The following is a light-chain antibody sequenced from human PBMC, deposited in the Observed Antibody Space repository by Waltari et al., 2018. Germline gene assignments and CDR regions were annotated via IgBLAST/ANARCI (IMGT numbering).Light chain of an antibody. CDR1: ELPKQY. CDR2: KDT. CDR3: QSADSTNTYWV. J-gene: IGLJ2*01. Sequence: SYELTQPPSVSVSPGQTARITCSGDELPKQYACWYRQKPGQAPELLIYKDTERPSGLPERVSASSSGTTVTLTITGVQPEDEADYYCQSADSTNTYWVFGGGTKLTVL. V-gene: IGLV3-25*03.